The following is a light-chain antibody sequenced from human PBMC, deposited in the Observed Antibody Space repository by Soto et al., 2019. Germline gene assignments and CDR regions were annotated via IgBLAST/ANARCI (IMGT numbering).Light chain of an antibody. CDR3: MQALQTPVT. Sequence: DIVMTQSPLSLPVTPGEPASISCRSSQSLLHTIGYNYLDWYLQKPGQSPQLLIYLGSNRASGVSDRFSGSGSGTDFTLKIGRVEAEDVGVYYCMQALQTPVTFGQGTRLEIK. CDR2: LGS. J-gene: IGKJ5*01. CDR1: QSLLHTIGYNY. V-gene: IGKV2-28*01.